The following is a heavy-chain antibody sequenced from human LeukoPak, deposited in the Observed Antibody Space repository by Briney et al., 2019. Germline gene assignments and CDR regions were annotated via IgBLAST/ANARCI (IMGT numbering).Heavy chain of an antibody. D-gene: IGHD3-10*01. CDR3: AKAGTYYYGSGSYYYYYMDV. J-gene: IGHJ6*03. V-gene: IGHV3-23*01. Sequence: GGSLRLSCTASRFTFSNYAMNWVRQSPGKGLEWVSVIIGSGGSPYYADSVKGRFTISRDNSKNTLYLQMNSLRAEDTAVYYCAKAGTYYYGSGSYYYYYMDVWGKGTTVSVSS. CDR2: IIGSGGSP. CDR1: RFTFSNYA.